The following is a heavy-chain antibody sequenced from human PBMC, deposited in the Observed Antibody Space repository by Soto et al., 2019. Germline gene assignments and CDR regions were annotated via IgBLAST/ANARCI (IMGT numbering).Heavy chain of an antibody. CDR1: GFTFSSYA. CDR2: ISGSGGST. Sequence: PGGSLRLSXAASGFTFSSYAMSWVRQAPGKGLEWVSAISGSGGSTYYADSVKGRFTISRDKCKTTVYLQMHSLRAEDTAVYYCAIRASYYDSSGYFDYWGQGTLVTVSS. D-gene: IGHD3-22*01. V-gene: IGHV3-23*01. CDR3: AIRASYYDSSGYFDY. J-gene: IGHJ4*02.